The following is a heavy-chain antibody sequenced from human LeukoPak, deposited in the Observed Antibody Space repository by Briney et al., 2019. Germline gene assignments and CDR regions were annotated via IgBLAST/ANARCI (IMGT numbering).Heavy chain of an antibody. J-gene: IGHJ5*02. CDR3: ARDQYYDFWSGYLDATYNWFDP. CDR1: GYTFTGYY. V-gene: IGHV1-2*06. D-gene: IGHD3-3*01. Sequence: ASVKVSCKASGYTFTGYYMHWVRQAPGQGLEWMGRINPNSGGTNYAQKFQGRVTITADESTSTAYMELSSLRSEDTAVYYCARDQYYDFWSGYLDATYNWFDPWGQGTLVTVSS. CDR2: INPNSGGT.